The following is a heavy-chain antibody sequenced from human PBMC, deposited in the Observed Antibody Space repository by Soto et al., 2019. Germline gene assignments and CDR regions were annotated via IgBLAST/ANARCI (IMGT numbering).Heavy chain of an antibody. J-gene: IGHJ4*02. CDR3: ARGRDGPWDYYFDY. V-gene: IGHV4-30-4*01. CDR2: IYYSGST. Sequence: SETLSLTCTVSGGSISSGDYYWSWIRHPPGKGLEWIGYIYYSGSTYYNPSLKSRVTISVDTSKNQFSLKLSSVTAADTAVYYCARGRDGPWDYYFDYWGQGTLVTVSS. D-gene: IGHD1-26*01. CDR1: GGSISSGDYY.